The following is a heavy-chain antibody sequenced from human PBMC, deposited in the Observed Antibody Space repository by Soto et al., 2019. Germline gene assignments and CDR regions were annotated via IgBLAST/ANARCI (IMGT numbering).Heavy chain of an antibody. Sequence: QVQLVQSGAEVQKPGASVKVSCKASGYTFTGYHIHWVRQAPGQGLEWMGCINPNSGSTNYAQTFQGRVTMTRDTSISTAYMELNRLRSDDTAVYYCATAGNWNGLTWGQGTLVSVSS. CDR2: INPNSGST. J-gene: IGHJ4*02. CDR3: ATAGNWNGLT. V-gene: IGHV1-2*02. D-gene: IGHD1-1*01. CDR1: GYTFTGYH.